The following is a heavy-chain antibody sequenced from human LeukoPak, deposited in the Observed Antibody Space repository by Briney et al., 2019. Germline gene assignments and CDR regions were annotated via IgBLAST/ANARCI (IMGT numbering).Heavy chain of an antibody. Sequence: PSETLSLTCTVSGGSISSSTFHWGWIRQPPGKGLEWIGSIYYSGSTYYNPSLKSRVTISVDMSKNQFSLKLSSVTAADTAVYYCTRSGTMVVMRPMHYWGRGTLVTISS. CDR3: TRSGTMVVMRPMHY. D-gene: IGHD4-23*01. V-gene: IGHV4-39*01. CDR1: GGSISSSTFH. J-gene: IGHJ4*02. CDR2: IYYSGST.